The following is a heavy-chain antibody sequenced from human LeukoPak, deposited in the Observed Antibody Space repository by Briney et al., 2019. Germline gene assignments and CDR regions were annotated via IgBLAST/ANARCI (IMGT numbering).Heavy chain of an antibody. CDR2: ISGSGGST. CDR3: AKRGAEVGATVAPGDY. V-gene: IGHV3-23*01. Sequence: GGSLRLSCAASGFTFTSYAMSWVRQAPGKGLEWVSAISGSGGSTYYADSVKGRFTISSDNSKNTLYLQMNSLRAEDTAVYYCAKRGAEVGATVAPGDYWGQGALVTVSS. CDR1: GFTFTSYA. D-gene: IGHD1-26*01. J-gene: IGHJ4*02.